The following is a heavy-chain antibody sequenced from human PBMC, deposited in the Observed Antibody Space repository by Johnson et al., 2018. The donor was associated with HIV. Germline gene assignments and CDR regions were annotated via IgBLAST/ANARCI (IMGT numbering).Heavy chain of an antibody. CDR2: IKQEGSEK. V-gene: IGHV3-7*05. CDR1: GFTFSSYW. Sequence: VQLVESGGGLVQPGGSLRLSCAASGFTFSSYWMSWVRQAPGKGLEWVANIKQEGSEKYYVDSVKGRFTISRDNAENSLYLQMNSLRAEDTAVYYCARSGSSIAARGAFDIWGQGTVVTVSS. CDR3: ARSGSSIAARGAFDI. J-gene: IGHJ3*02. D-gene: IGHD6-6*01.